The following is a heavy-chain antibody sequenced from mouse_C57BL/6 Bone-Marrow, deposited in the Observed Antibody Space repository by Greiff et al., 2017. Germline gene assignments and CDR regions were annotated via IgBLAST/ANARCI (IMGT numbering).Heavy chain of an antibody. CDR1: GFTFSSYG. CDR2: ISSGGSYT. V-gene: IGHV5-6*01. D-gene: IGHD2-1*01. CDR3: ARLGNSCWFAY. J-gene: IGHJ3*01. Sequence: EVQRVESGGDLVKPGGSLKLSCAASGFTFSSYGMSLVRQTPDKRLEWVATISSGGSYTYYPDSVKGRFTISRDDAKNTLYLQMSSLKSEDTAMYYCARLGNSCWFAYGGQGSLGTVSA.